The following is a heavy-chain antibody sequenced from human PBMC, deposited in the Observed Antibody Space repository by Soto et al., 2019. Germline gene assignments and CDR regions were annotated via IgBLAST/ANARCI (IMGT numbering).Heavy chain of an antibody. V-gene: IGHV1-3*01. J-gene: IGHJ6*02. CDR2: INAGNGNT. CDR3: ARDLGGGAVAGFQYYYYAMDV. D-gene: IGHD6-19*01. CDR1: GYTFTSYA. Sequence: ASVKVSCKASGYTFTSYAMHWVRQAPGQRLEWMGWINAGNGNTKYSQKFQGRVTITRDTSASTAYMELSSLRSEDTAVYYCARDLGGGAVAGFQYYYYAMDVWAQGTTVTVSS.